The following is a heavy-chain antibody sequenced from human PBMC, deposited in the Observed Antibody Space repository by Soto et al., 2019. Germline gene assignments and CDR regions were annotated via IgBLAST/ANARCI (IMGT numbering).Heavy chain of an antibody. D-gene: IGHD6-6*01. CDR3: ARDREQLVLVLALGY. CDR2: ISYDGSNK. CDR1: GFTFSSYA. V-gene: IGHV3-30-3*01. Sequence: QVQLVESGGGVVQPGRSLRLSCAASGFTFSSYAMHWVRQAPGKGLEWVAVISYDGSNKYYADSVKGRFTISRDNSKNTLYLQMNSLRAEDTAVYYCARDREQLVLVLALGYWGQGTLVTVSS. J-gene: IGHJ4*02.